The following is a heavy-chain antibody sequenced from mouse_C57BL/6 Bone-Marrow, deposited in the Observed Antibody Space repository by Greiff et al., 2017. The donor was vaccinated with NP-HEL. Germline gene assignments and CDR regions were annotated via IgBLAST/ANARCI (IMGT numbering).Heavy chain of an antibody. CDR3: ARLNYYDGSEDY. V-gene: IGHV1-82*01. Sequence: VQLQQSGPELVKPGASVKISCKASGYAFSSSWMNWVKQRPGKGLEWIGRIYPGDGDTNYNGKFKGKATLTVDKSSSTAYMQLRSLTSEDSAVYFCARLNYYDGSEDYWGQGTTLTVSS. CDR2: IYPGDGDT. D-gene: IGHD1-1*01. J-gene: IGHJ2*01. CDR1: GYAFSSSW.